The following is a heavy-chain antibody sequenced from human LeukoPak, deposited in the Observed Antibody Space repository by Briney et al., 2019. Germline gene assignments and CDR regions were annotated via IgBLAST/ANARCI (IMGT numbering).Heavy chain of an antibody. CDR1: GYSFTSYW. Sequence: GGSLRLSXKGSGYSFTSYWIGWVRQMPGKGLEWMGIIYPGDSDTRYSPSSQGQVTISADKSISTAYLQWSSLKASDTAMYYCARTVEMATIVGYFDYWGQGTLVTVSS. CDR3: ARTVEMATIVGYFDY. D-gene: IGHD5-24*01. J-gene: IGHJ4*02. CDR2: IYPGDSDT. V-gene: IGHV5-51*01.